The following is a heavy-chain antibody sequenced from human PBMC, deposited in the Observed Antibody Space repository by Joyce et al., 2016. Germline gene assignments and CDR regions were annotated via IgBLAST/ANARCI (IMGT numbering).Heavy chain of an antibody. CDR1: GYSFASYW. Sequence: EVQLVQSGAEVRKPGESLKISCKTSGYSFASYWIGWVRQMPGKGLEWMGIIYPGDSDTRYSPSFQGQVTTSADKSINTAYLQWNSLKASDSAMYYCARPREGHNWFDPWGQGTLVTVSS. V-gene: IGHV5-51*03. CDR3: ARPREGHNWFDP. CDR2: IYPGDSDT. J-gene: IGHJ5*02.